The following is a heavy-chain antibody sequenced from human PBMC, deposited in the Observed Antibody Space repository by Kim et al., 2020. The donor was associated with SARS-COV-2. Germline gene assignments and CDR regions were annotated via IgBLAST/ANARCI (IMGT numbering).Heavy chain of an antibody. V-gene: IGHV3-7*01. CDR1: GFTFSSYW. J-gene: IGHJ5*02. CDR2: IKQDGSEK. CDR3: ARVSSVVVIAADNWFDP. D-gene: IGHD2-21*01. Sequence: GGSLRLSCAASGFTFSSYWMSWVRQAPGKGLEWVANIKQDGSEKYYVDSVKGRFTISRDNAKNSLYLQMNSLRAEDTAVYYCARVSSVVVIAADNWFDPWGQGTLVTVSS.